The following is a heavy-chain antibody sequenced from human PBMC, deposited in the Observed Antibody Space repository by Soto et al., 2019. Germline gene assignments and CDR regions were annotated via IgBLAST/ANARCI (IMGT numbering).Heavy chain of an antibody. CDR3: VRLWSDFGVVIALDY. J-gene: IGHJ4*02. Sequence: QVQLVQSGAEVKKPGASVKVSCKASGYTFTSYGISWVRQAPGQGLEWMGWISAYNGNTNYAQKLQGRVTMTTDTPTSTTYMELRSLRSDDTSVYYCVRLWSDFGVVIALDYWGQRTLVTVSS. CDR2: ISAYNGNT. V-gene: IGHV1-18*01. CDR1: GYTFTSYG. D-gene: IGHD3-3*01.